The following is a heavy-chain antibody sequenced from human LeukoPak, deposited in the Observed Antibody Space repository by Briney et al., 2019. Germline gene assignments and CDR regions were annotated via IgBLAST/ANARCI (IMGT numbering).Heavy chain of an antibody. D-gene: IGHD5-18*01. Sequence: SETLSLTSTVSGYSISSGTYYWGWIRQPPGKGLEWLGSIYYSGSTYHNPSLKSRVTISVDTSKNQFSLKLSSVTAADTAVYYCATTRGYSYGLRGAFDIWGQGTMVTVSS. CDR3: ATTRGYSYGLRGAFDI. CDR1: GYSISSGTYY. V-gene: IGHV4-39*07. J-gene: IGHJ3*02. CDR2: IYYSGST.